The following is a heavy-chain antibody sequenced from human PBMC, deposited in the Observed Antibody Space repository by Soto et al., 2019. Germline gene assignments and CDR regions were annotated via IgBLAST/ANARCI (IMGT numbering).Heavy chain of an antibody. CDR2: ISGSGGNT. J-gene: IGHJ6*02. D-gene: IGHD3-3*01. CDR3: WNGPTIFGVVISYNYSYGLDV. CDR1: GFTFSTHS. Sequence: PGGSLRLSCAASGFTFSTHSISWVRQAPWKGLEWVSAISGSGGNTYYADSVKGRFTISRDNSKNTLYLQMNSLRTEDTAVYYCWNGPTIFGVVISYNYSYGLDVWGQGTTVTVSS. V-gene: IGHV3-23*01.